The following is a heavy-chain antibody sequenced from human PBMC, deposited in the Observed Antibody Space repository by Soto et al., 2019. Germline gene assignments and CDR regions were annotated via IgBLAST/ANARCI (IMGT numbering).Heavy chain of an antibody. CDR1: GGSMSDSY. CDR2: INFSGST. J-gene: IGHJ4*02. Sequence: SETLSLTCIVSGGSMSDSYWSWIRQPPGKGLEWIGHINFSGSTNYNPSFKSRVAISIGTSTSTVYMELSSLRSEDTAVYYCARVQRYSYGLDYWGQGTLVTVSS. V-gene: IGHV4-59*01. CDR3: ARVQRYSYGLDY. D-gene: IGHD5-18*01.